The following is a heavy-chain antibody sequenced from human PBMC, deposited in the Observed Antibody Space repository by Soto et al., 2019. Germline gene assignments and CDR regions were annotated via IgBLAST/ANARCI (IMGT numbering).Heavy chain of an antibody. J-gene: IGHJ3*02. Sequence: GGSLRLSCAASGFTFSTYWMSWVRQAPGKGLQWVANIKPDGGEKWYVDSVGGRFTISRDNVKNSLYLQMNNVRAEDTAVYYCARGDFYDSSGPFSDAFDIWGQGTMVTVSS. CDR3: ARGDFYDSSGPFSDAFDI. V-gene: IGHV3-7*04. CDR2: IKPDGGEK. D-gene: IGHD3-22*01. CDR1: GFTFSTYW.